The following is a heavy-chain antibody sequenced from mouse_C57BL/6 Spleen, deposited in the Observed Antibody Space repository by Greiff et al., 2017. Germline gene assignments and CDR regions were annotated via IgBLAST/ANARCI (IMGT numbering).Heavy chain of an antibody. CDR1: GYTFTSYW. Sequence: VQLQQPGAELVKPGASVKLSCKASGYTFTSYWMHWVKQRPGQGLEWIGMIHPNSGSTNYNEKFKSKATLTVDKSSSTAYMQLSSLTSEYSAVYYCARPPYYYGSSYVIFDDWGTGTTLTVSS. J-gene: IGHJ2*01. CDR2: IHPNSGST. D-gene: IGHD1-1*01. V-gene: IGHV1-64*01. CDR3: ARPPYYYGSSYVIFDD.